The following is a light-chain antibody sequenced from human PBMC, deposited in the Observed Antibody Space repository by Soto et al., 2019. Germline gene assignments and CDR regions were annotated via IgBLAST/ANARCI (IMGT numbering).Light chain of an antibody. CDR2: EVI. CDR3: CSYTSTYTLV. CDR1: SSDIGTYNS. Sequence: QSALTQPASVSGSPGQSITISCTGTSSDIGTYNSVSWYQHHPGKAPKLLIFEVIDRPSGVSDRISGSKSGNTASLTISGLQPEDEADYYCCSYTSTYTLVFGGGTKVTVL. V-gene: IGLV2-14*01. J-gene: IGLJ3*02.